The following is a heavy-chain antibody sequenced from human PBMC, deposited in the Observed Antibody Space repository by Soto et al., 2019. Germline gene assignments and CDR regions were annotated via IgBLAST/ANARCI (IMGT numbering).Heavy chain of an antibody. CDR1: GFTFSNAW. CDR3: TNSPSLSEWLLYPLDY. V-gene: IGHV3-15*01. J-gene: IGHJ4*02. D-gene: IGHD3-3*01. CDR2: IKSKTDGGTT. Sequence: VSLRLSCATSGFTFSNAWMSWVRHSPGKGLEWVGRIKSKTDGGTTDYAAPVKGRFTISRDDSKNTLYLQMNSLKTEDTAVYYCTNSPSLSEWLLYPLDYWGQGTLVTVSS.